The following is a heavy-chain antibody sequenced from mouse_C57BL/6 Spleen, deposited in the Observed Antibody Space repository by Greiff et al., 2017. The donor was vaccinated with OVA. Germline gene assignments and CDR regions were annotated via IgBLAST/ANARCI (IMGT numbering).Heavy chain of an antibody. J-gene: IGHJ3*01. CDR3: ARQDYVGVWLAY. CDR1: GYTFTSYW. Sequence: VQLQQPGAELVKPGASVKLSCKASGYTFTSYWMQWVKQRPGQGLEWIGEIDPSDSYTNYNQKFKGKATLTVDTSSSTAYMQLSSLTSEDSAVYYGARQDYVGVWLAYWGQGTLVTVSA. CDR2: IDPSDSYT. V-gene: IGHV1-50*01. D-gene: IGHD1-1*01.